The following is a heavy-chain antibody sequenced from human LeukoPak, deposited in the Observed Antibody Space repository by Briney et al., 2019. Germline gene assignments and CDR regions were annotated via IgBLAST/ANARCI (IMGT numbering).Heavy chain of an antibody. Sequence: ASVKVSCKVSGYTLTELSMHWVRQAPGKGLEWMGGFDPEDGETIYAQKFQGRVTMTEDTSTDTAYMELSSLRSEDTAVYYCARGLPNYDSSGYYTDFDYWGQGTLVTVSS. D-gene: IGHD3-22*01. CDR3: ARGLPNYDSSGYYTDFDY. J-gene: IGHJ4*02. V-gene: IGHV1-24*01. CDR1: GYTLTELS. CDR2: FDPEDGET.